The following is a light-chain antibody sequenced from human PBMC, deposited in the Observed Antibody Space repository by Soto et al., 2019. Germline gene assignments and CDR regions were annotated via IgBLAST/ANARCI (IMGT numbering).Light chain of an antibody. V-gene: IGLV2-23*03. CDR1: SSDVGSYNL. Sequence: QSALTQPASVSGSPGQSITISCTGTSSDVGSYNLVSWSQQHPGKAPKLMIYEGSKRPSGVSKRVSGSKSGNTASLTISGLQAEDEAYYYCFSYAGSSTLRVFGAGTKLTVL. CDR3: FSYAGSSTLRV. J-gene: IGLJ2*01. CDR2: EGS.